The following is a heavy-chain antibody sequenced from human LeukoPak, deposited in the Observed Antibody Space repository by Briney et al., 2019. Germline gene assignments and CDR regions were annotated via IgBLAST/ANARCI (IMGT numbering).Heavy chain of an antibody. Sequence: SSETLSLTCTVSGGSISSFYWSWIRQPPGKGLEWIGYIFYTGTTNYNPSLKSRVTISVDTSKNQFSLKLSSVTAADTAVYYCARYNGTYYTYWGQGTLVTVSP. CDR3: ARYNGTYYTY. CDR1: GGSISSFY. CDR2: IFYTGTT. J-gene: IGHJ4*02. V-gene: IGHV4-59*01. D-gene: IGHD1-26*01.